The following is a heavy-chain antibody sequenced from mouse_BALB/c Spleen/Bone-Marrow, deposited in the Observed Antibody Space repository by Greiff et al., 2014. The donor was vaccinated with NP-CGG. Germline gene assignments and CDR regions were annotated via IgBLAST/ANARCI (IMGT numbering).Heavy chain of an antibody. CDR1: GFTFSSYA. J-gene: IGHJ2*01. Sequence: EVKLMESGGGLVKPGGSLKLSCAASGFTFSSYAMSWVRQTPEKRLEWVATISSGGSYTYYPDSVKGRFTISRDNAKNTLYLQMSSLRSEDTAMYYCARLPYYGNYGYYFDYWGQGTTLTVSS. V-gene: IGHV5-9-3*01. D-gene: IGHD2-10*01. CDR2: ISSGGSYT. CDR3: ARLPYYGNYGYYFDY.